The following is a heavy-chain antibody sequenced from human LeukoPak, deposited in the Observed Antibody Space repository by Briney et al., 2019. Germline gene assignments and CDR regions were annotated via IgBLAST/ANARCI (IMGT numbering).Heavy chain of an antibody. CDR3: ARRYFDY. CDR1: GFTFSSYA. CDR2: IKQDGSEK. Sequence: GGSLRLSCAASGFTFSSYAMSWVRQAPGKGLEWVANIKQDGSEKYYVDSVKSRFTISRDNAKNSLYLQMNSPRAEDTAVYYCARRYFDYWGQGTLVTVSS. V-gene: IGHV3-7*03. J-gene: IGHJ4*02.